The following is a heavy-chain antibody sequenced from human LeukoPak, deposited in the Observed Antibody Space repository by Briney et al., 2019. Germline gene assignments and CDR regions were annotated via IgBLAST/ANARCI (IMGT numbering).Heavy chain of an antibody. Sequence: GGSLRLSCAASGFTFSSYAMSWVRQAPGKGLEWVSAISGSGGSTYYADSVKGRFTISRDNSKNTLYLQMNSLGAEDTAVYYCAKIGYSGSYPRWFDPWGQGTLVTVSS. D-gene: IGHD1-26*01. CDR3: AKIGYSGSYPRWFDP. J-gene: IGHJ5*02. CDR1: GFTFSSYA. CDR2: ISGSGGST. V-gene: IGHV3-23*01.